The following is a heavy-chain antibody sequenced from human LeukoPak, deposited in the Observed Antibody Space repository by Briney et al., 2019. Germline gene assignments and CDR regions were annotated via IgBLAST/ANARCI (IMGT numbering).Heavy chain of an antibody. CDR3: AKTTVISDTFDI. Sequence: SETLSLTCSVSGGSISSGGYYWSWIRQSSGKGLEWIGNIYPGGSTYYNPSLKSRVTVSVDTSKNQFSLKLSSVTAADTAVYSCAKTTVISDTFDIWGQGTMVTVSS. CDR2: IYPGGST. CDR1: GGSISSGGYY. J-gene: IGHJ3*02. D-gene: IGHD4-11*01. V-gene: IGHV4-30-2*05.